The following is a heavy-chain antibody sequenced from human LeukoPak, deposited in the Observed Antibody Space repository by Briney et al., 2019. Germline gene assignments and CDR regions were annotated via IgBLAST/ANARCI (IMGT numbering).Heavy chain of an antibody. D-gene: IGHD6-13*01. J-gene: IGHJ4*02. Sequence: GGSLRLSCAASGFTFSSYAMHWVRQAPGKGLEWVALIPYDGSNKYYPDSVKGRFTVSRDNSKNTLYLQMNSLRAEDTAVYYCVRGAYSSSWLNFDYWGQGTLVTVSS. CDR2: IPYDGSNK. CDR3: VRGAYSSSWLNFDY. V-gene: IGHV3-30*04. CDR1: GFTFSSYA.